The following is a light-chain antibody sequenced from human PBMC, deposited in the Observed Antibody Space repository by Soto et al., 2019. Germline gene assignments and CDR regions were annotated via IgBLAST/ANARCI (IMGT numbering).Light chain of an antibody. J-gene: IGLJ3*02. V-gene: IGLV2-14*01. CDR3: SSYTSSNTWV. Sequence: QSVLTQPASVSGSPGQSITISCTGTNSDVGGYNYVSWYQHHPGKAPKLMIYEVSNRPSGVSNRFSGSKSGNTASLTISGLQSEDEADYYCSSYTSSNTWVFGGGTKLTVL. CDR1: NSDVGGYNY. CDR2: EVS.